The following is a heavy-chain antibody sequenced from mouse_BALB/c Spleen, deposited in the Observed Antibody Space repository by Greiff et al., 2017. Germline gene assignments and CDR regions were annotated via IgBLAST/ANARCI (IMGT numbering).Heavy chain of an antibody. CDR3: ARRPYGKGYAMDY. Sequence: VQLQQSGPELVKPGASVKISCKASGYTFTDYNMHWVKQSHGKSLEWIGYIYPYNGGTGYNQKFKSKATLTVDNSSSTAYMELRSLTSEDSAVYYCARRPYGKGYAMDYWGQGTSVTVSS. V-gene: IGHV1S29*02. D-gene: IGHD2-10*02. CDR1: GYTFTDYN. CDR2: IYPYNGGT. J-gene: IGHJ4*01.